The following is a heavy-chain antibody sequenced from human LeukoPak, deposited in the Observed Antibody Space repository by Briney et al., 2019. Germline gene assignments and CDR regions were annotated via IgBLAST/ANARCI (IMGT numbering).Heavy chain of an antibody. D-gene: IGHD2-21*02. Sequence: PAETLSLTCTVSGGSISSYYWSWIRQPPGKGLEWIGDIYYSGSTNYNPSLKSRVTISVDTSKNQFSLKLSSVTAADTAVYYCARHNCGGDCYYGRYYFDYWGQGTLVTVSS. CDR1: GGSISSYY. CDR2: IYYSGST. V-gene: IGHV4-59*08. J-gene: IGHJ4*02. CDR3: ARHNCGGDCYYGRYYFDY.